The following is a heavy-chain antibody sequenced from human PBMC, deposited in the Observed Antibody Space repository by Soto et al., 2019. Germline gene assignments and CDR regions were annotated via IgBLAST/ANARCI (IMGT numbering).Heavy chain of an antibody. D-gene: IGHD5-18*01. J-gene: IGHJ4*02. V-gene: IGHV3-21*01. CDR1: GFTFSSYS. CDR2: ISSSSSYI. Sequence: EVQLVESGGGLVKPGGSLRLSCAASGFTFSSYSMNWVRQAPGKGLEWVSSISSSSSYIYYADSVKGRFTISRENAKNSLYLQMNSLRAEDTAVYYCAREGYSYGYEPYYFDYWGQGTLVTVSS. CDR3: AREGYSYGYEPYYFDY.